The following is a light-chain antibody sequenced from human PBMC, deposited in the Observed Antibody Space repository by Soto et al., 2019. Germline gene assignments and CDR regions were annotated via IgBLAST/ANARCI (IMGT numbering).Light chain of an antibody. CDR3: QQYESFPLN. J-gene: IGKJ4*01. Sequence: DIQMTQSPSSLSASVGDSVTITCRASQGINKFLAWFQQKQGTAPKSLISTASRLQSGVPSRFSGSGSGTHFTLTINNLQPEDFATYYCQQYESFPLNFGGGTRVEIK. CDR1: QGINKF. V-gene: IGKV1-16*01. CDR2: TAS.